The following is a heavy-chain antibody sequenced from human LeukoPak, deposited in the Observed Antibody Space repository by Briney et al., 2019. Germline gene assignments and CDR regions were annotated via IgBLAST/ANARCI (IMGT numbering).Heavy chain of an antibody. CDR2: INPKNGAT. CDR3: TRGPSSGSFDY. D-gene: IGHD6-19*01. J-gene: IGHJ4*02. CDR1: GYTFTGYY. V-gene: IGHV1-2*02. Sequence: ASVKVSCKASGYTFTGYYMHWVRQAPGQGFEWMGWINPKNGATKYSQKFQGRVTLTRDASISTAYMELSRLVSDDTAVYYCTRGPSSGSFDYWGQGTLVTVSS.